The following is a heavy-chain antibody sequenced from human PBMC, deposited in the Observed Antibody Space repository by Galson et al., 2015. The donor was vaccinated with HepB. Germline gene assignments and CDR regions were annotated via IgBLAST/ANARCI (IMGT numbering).Heavy chain of an antibody. V-gene: IGHV3-30*18. CDR3: AKAEWLLVGLDH. CDR1: GFTYTNYG. Sequence: SLRLSCAASGFTYTNYGMHWVRQAPGKGLEWVALISYDGSDKYYADSVKGRFTISRDNFKNMLYLQMNNLRAEDTAVYYCAKAEWLLVGLDHWGQGTLVTVSS. CDR2: ISYDGSDK. D-gene: IGHD3-3*01. J-gene: IGHJ4*02.